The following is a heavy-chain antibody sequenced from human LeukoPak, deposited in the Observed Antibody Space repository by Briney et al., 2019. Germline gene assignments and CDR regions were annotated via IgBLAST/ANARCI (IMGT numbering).Heavy chain of an antibody. Sequence: PSETLSLTCALSGGSLSGYYWSWIPKPPGRGLEYIGVIYYSGSTKYNPSLKSRVTISVDTSKNQFYLKLNSVTAADTAVYYCARRSESGYSFDNWGQGTPVTVSS. CDR2: IYYSGST. V-gene: IGHV4-59*01. J-gene: IGHJ4*02. D-gene: IGHD5-12*01. CDR3: ARRSESGYSFDN. CDR1: GGSLSGYY.